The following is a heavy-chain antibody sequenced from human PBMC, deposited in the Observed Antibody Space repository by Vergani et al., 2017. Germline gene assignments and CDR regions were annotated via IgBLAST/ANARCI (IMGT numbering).Heavy chain of an antibody. V-gene: IGHV4-39*07. CDR2: IYHSGST. CDR3: ARVYHDFWRGTPDWFDP. J-gene: IGHJ5*02. D-gene: IGHD3-3*01. Sequence: QLQLQESGPGLVKPSETLSLTCTVSGGSISSSSYYWGWIRQPPGKGLEWIGYIYHSGSTYYNPSLKSRVTISVDRSKNQFSLKLSSVTAAGTAVYYCARVYHDFWRGTPDWFDPWGQGTLVTVSS. CDR1: GGSISSSSYY.